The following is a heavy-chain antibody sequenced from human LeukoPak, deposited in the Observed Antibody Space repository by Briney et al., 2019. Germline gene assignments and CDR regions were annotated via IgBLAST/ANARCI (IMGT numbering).Heavy chain of an antibody. CDR3: VKEGDSGTYGFFDY. CDR1: GFTFGNYA. Sequence: GGSLRLSCAASGFTFGNYAMSWVRQAPGKGLEWVSSISGSRGSTHYADSVKGRVTISRDNSKNTLYLQMNSLRAEDTALYYCVKEGDSGTYGFFDYWGQGTLVTVSS. J-gene: IGHJ4*02. V-gene: IGHV3-23*01. D-gene: IGHD1-26*01. CDR2: ISGSRGST.